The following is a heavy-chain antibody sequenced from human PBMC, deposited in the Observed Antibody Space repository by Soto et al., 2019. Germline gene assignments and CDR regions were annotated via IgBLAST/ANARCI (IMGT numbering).Heavy chain of an antibody. J-gene: IGHJ6*03. Sequence: GASAKPSCKASGYTFTSYGISWARQAHKQGLEWMGWISAYNGNTNYAQKLQGRVTMTTDTSTSTAYMELRSLRSDDTAVYYCARGRYLNDFGVVEYYYYMDVWGKGTTVTVSS. D-gene: IGHD3-3*01. CDR2: ISAYNGNT. CDR3: ARGRYLNDFGVVEYYYYMDV. CDR1: GYTFTSYG. V-gene: IGHV1-18*01.